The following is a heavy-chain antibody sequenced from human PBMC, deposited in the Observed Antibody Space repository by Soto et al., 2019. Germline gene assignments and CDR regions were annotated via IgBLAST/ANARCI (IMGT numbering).Heavy chain of an antibody. CDR2: IYWADNK. V-gene: IGHV2-5*02. D-gene: IGHD3-10*01. CDR1: GFSLSTSGVG. CDR3: AHRRGFGELPY. J-gene: IGHJ4*02. Sequence: QITLKESGPTLVKPTQTLTLTCTFSGFSLSTSGVGVGWIRQPPGKALEWLALIYWADNKLYSPSLKSRLTITKDTSKDQVVLTITNMDPVDTATYYGAHRRGFGELPYCGQGTLVTVSS.